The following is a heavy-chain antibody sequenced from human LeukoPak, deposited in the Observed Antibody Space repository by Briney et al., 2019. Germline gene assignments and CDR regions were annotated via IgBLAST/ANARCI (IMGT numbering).Heavy chain of an antibody. J-gene: IGHJ6*03. D-gene: IGHD1-26*01. CDR2: IYYSGST. CDR3: ARNPYSGSYYYYYMDV. CDR1: GGSISSYY. Sequence: SETLSLTCTVSGGSISSYYWSWIRQPPGKGLEWIGYIYYSGSTNYNPSLKSRVTISVDTSKNQFSLKLSSVTAADTAVYYCARNPYSGSYYYYYMDVWGKGTTVTVSS. V-gene: IGHV4-59*01.